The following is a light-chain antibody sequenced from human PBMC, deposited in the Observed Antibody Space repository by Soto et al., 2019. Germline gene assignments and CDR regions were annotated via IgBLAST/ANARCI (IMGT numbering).Light chain of an antibody. CDR3: SSYTSSSTDYV. CDR1: SSDVGGYNY. V-gene: IGLV2-14*01. J-gene: IGLJ1*01. Sequence: QSALTQPASVSGSPGQSITTSCTGTSSDVGGYNYVSWYQQHPGKAPKPMIYEVSNRPSGVSNRFSGSKSGNTASLTISGLQAEDEADYYCSSYTSSSTDYVFGTGTKVTVL. CDR2: EVS.